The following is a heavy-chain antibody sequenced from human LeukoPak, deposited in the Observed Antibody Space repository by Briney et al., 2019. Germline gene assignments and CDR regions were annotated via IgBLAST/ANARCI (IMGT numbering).Heavy chain of an antibody. CDR2: IYSGGST. D-gene: IGHD3-10*01. CDR1: GFTISSNY. Sequence: GGSLRLSCAASGFTISSNYMSCVRQAPRRGLQWVSVIYSGGSTNYADSVKGRFPISKDNSKNTLYLQMNSLRAEDTAVYYCARGVWFGELFPHGAFVIWGQGTMVTVSS. CDR3: ARGVWFGELFPHGAFVI. J-gene: IGHJ3*02. V-gene: IGHV3-53*01.